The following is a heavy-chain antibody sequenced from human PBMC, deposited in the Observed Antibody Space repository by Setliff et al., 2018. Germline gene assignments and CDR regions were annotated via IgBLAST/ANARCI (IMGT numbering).Heavy chain of an antibody. CDR3: ARGPPGYYYYMNV. V-gene: IGHV4-59*01. CDR1: GGSISSYS. Sequence: SETLSLTCNVSGGSISSYSWSWIRQAPGKGLEWIGYLYYSGNTNYNPSLKSRVTILGDTSQNYFSLKLTSVTEADTAVYYCARGPPGYYYYMNVWGQGTTVTVSS. CDR2: LYYSGNT. J-gene: IGHJ6*03.